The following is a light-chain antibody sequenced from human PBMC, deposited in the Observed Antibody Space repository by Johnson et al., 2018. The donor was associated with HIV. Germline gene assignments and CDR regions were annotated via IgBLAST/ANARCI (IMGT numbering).Light chain of an antibody. CDR2: ENN. CDR1: SSNIVNNY. V-gene: IGLV1-51*02. Sequence: QPVLTQPPSVSAAPGQKVTISCSGSSSNIVNNYVSWYQQLPGTAPKLLIYENNKRPSGIPDRFSGSKSGTSATLGITGLQTGDEADYYCGTWDSSLSAYVFGTGTKVTVL. CDR3: GTWDSSLSAYV. J-gene: IGLJ1*01.